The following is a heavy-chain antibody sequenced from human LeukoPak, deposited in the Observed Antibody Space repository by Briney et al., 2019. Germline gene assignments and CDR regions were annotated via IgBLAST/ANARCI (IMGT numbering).Heavy chain of an antibody. CDR2: MNPNSGNT. D-gene: IGHD6-19*01. J-gene: IGHJ5*02. V-gene: IGHV1-8*03. CDR3: ARMTVSGRDNWFDP. Sequence: ASVKVSCKASGYTFTSHDINWVRQATGQGLEWMGWMNPNSGNTGYAQKFQGRVTITRNNSISTVYMELSSLRSEDTAVYYCARMTVSGRDNWFDPWGQGTLVTVSS. CDR1: GYTFTSHD.